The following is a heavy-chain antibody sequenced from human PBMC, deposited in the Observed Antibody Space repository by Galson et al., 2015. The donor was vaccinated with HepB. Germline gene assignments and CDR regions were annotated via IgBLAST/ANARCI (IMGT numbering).Heavy chain of an antibody. D-gene: IGHD3-22*01. CDR3: ASQRDYYDSSGYYPGGPFDY. V-gene: IGHV1-2*02. J-gene: IGHJ4*02. CDR2: INPNSGGT. CDR1: GYTFTGYY. Sequence: SVKVSCKASGYTFTGYYMHWVRQAPGQGLEWMGWINPNSGGTNYAQKFQGRVTMTRDTSISTAYMELSRLRSDDTAVYYCASQRDYYDSSGYYPGGPFDYWGQGTLVTVSS.